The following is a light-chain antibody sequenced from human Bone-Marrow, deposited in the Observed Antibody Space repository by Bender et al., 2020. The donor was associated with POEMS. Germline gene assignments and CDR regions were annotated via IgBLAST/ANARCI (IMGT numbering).Light chain of an antibody. CDR1: TNDIGSYAL. CDR3: CSYTSSVTYL. Sequence: QSALTQPPSVSGSPGQSITISCSGTTNDIGSYALVSWYQQHPGEAPKLIIYGVSERPSGISYRFSGSRSGNTASLTLSALQADDEADYYCCSYTSSVTYLFGSGTKVTVI. J-gene: IGLJ1*01. V-gene: IGLV2-23*02. CDR2: GVS.